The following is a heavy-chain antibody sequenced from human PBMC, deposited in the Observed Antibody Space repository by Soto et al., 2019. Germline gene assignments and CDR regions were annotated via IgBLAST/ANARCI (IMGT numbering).Heavy chain of an antibody. Sequence: GGSLRLSCAAAGVTFSSYSMNWVRLAPGKGLEWVSSISSSSSYIYYADSVKGRFTISRDNAKNSLYLQMNSLRAEDTAVYYCASQPGSSGLNWFDPWGQGTLVTVSS. D-gene: IGHD6-19*01. CDR3: ASQPGSSGLNWFDP. CDR2: ISSSSSYI. V-gene: IGHV3-21*01. J-gene: IGHJ5*02. CDR1: GVTFSSYS.